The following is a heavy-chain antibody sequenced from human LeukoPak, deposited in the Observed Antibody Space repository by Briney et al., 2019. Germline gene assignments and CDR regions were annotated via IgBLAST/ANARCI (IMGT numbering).Heavy chain of an antibody. CDR2: IYYSGST. V-gene: IGHV4-59*06. CDR1: GGSISSYY. Sequence: PSETLSLTCSVSGGSISSYYWSWIRQHPGKGLEWIGYIYYSGSTYYNPSLKSRVTISVDTSKNQFSLKLSSVTAADTAVYYCARFKESVVAAPYFDYWGQGTLVTVSS. D-gene: IGHD2-15*01. J-gene: IGHJ4*02. CDR3: ARFKESVVAAPYFDY.